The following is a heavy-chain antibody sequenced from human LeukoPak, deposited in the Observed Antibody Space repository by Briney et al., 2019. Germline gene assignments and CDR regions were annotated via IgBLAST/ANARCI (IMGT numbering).Heavy chain of an antibody. Sequence: GASVKVSCKASGYTFTGYYMHWVRQAPGQGLEWMGMIYPSGGSTRNAQKFQGRVTMTRDMSTSTVYMELSSLRSEDTAVYYCARATPRDGDAFDIWGQGTMVTVSS. V-gene: IGHV1-46*01. CDR2: IYPSGGST. J-gene: IGHJ3*02. CDR1: GYTFTGYY. D-gene: IGHD1-14*01. CDR3: ARATPRDGDAFDI.